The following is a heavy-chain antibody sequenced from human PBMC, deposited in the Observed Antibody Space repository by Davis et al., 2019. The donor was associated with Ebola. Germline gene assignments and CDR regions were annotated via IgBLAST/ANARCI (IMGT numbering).Heavy chain of an antibody. V-gene: IGHV4-4*02. J-gene: IGHJ3*02. CDR1: GGSISSSNW. Sequence: SETLSLTCAVSGGSISSSNWWGWVRQPPGKGLEWIGEIYHSGSTNYNPSLKSRVTISVDKSKNQFSLKLSSVAAADTAVYYCTSSTSHDAFDIWGQGTMVTVSS. CDR2: IYHSGST. D-gene: IGHD2-2*01. CDR3: TSSTSHDAFDI.